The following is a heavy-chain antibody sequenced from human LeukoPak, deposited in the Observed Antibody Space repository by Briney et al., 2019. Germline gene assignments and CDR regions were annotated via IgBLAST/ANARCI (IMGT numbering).Heavy chain of an antibody. D-gene: IGHD3-22*01. J-gene: IGHJ4*02. V-gene: IGHV1-2*02. CDR2: INPNSGGT. Sequence: ASVKVSCKASGYTFTGYYMHWVRQAPGQGLEWMGWINPNSGGTNYAQKFQGRVTMTRDTSISTAYMELSRLRSDDTAVYYCARIPNGYYDSSGYYPFYYWGQGTLVTVYS. CDR1: GYTFTGYY. CDR3: ARIPNGYYDSSGYYPFYY.